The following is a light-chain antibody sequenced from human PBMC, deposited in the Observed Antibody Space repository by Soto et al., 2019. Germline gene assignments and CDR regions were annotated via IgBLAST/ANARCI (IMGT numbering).Light chain of an antibody. J-gene: IGLJ3*02. CDR1: SSDVGDYNY. CDR3: CSYAGSYTWV. V-gene: IGLV2-11*01. CDR2: AVN. Sequence: QSALTQPRSVSGSPGQSVTISCTGTSSDVGDYNYVSWNQQHPGKAPKLLIYAVNMRPSGVPDRFSGSKSGNTASLTISGLQAEDEADYSCCSYAGSYTWVFGGGTKVTVL.